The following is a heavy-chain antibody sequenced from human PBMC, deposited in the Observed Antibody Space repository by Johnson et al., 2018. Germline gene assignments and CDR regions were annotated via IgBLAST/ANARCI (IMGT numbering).Heavy chain of an antibody. Sequence: VQLVESGGGLVKPGGSLRLSCAASGFTFSSYSMNWVRQAPGKGLEWVSSISSSSSYIYYADSVKGRFTISRDNAKNSLYLQMNSRRAEDTAGYYCARTVGATSAYYYGMDVWGQGTTVTVSS. CDR1: GFTFSSYS. J-gene: IGHJ6*02. V-gene: IGHV3-21*01. CDR2: ISSSSSYI. CDR3: ARTVGATSAYYYGMDV. D-gene: IGHD1-26*01.